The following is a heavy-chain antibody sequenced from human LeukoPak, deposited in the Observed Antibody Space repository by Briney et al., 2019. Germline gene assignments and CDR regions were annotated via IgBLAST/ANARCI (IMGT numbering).Heavy chain of an antibody. D-gene: IGHD1-7*01. CDR2: VSASGGTT. V-gene: IGHV3-23*01. J-gene: IGHJ4*02. CDR3: AKDRDGGTRTRPKGFDS. CDR1: GFTFSSYA. Sequence: QAGGSLRLSCAASGFTFSSYAMSWVRQAPGKGLEWVSAVSASGGTTYYADSVKGRFTISRDNSKSTLYLQMNSLRAEDTAIYYCAKDRDGGTRTRPKGFDSWGQGTLVTVSS.